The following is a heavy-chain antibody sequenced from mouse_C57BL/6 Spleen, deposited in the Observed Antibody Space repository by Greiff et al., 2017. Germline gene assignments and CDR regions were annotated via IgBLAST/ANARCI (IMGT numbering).Heavy chain of an antibody. Sequence: VQLQQPGAELVKPGASVKLSCKASGYTFTSYWMQWVKQRPGQGLEWIGEIDPSDSYTNYNQKFKGKATLTVDTSSSTAYMQLSSLTSEDSAVYYCARRGYYGSRGAAYWGQGTLVTVSA. V-gene: IGHV1-50*01. J-gene: IGHJ3*01. CDR2: IDPSDSYT. D-gene: IGHD1-1*01. CDR1: GYTFTSYW. CDR3: ARRGYYGSRGAAY.